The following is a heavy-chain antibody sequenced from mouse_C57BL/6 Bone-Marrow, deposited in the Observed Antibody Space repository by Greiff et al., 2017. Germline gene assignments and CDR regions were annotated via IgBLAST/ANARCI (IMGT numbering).Heavy chain of an antibody. D-gene: IGHD1-1*01. Sequence: VQLQQSGPVLVKPGASVKMSCKASGYTFTDYYMNWVKQSHGKSLEWIGVINPYNGGTSYNQKFKGKATLTVDKSSSTAYMELNSLTSEDSAVYYCARPYCYGSSYVFAYWGQGTLVTVSA. CDR3: ARPYCYGSSYVFAY. V-gene: IGHV1-19*01. CDR2: INPYNGGT. CDR1: GYTFTDYY. J-gene: IGHJ3*01.